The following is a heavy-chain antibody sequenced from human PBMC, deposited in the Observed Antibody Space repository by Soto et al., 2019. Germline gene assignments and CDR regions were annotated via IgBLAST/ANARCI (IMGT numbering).Heavy chain of an antibody. CDR1: VYHITRYD. J-gene: IGHJ4*02. CDR2: MNPSSGNT. D-gene: IGHD3-10*01. CDR3: ARLGGAKRRLLRFGGLAIFVY. V-gene: IGHV1-8*01. Sequence: ASANGSCNPCVYHITRYDTSCERRAIAEVAEWMGWMNPSSGNTGYAQKFQGRVTMTRNTSISTAYMELSSLRSEDTAVYYWARLGGAKRRLLRFGGLAIFVYWGQGTLVTVSS.